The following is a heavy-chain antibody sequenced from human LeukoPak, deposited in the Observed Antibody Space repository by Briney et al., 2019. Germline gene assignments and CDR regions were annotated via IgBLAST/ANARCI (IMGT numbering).Heavy chain of an antibody. Sequence: GGSLRLSCAASGFTFGRYGMHWVCQAPGKGLEWVTFIRNDGSNKYYADCVKGRFTISRDNSKNTLYLQMNTLRAEDTAVYYCAKGVKHIVVVTAQHYFDYWGQGTLVTVSS. CDR1: GFTFGRYG. J-gene: IGHJ4*02. CDR3: AKGVKHIVVVTAQHYFDY. V-gene: IGHV3-30*02. CDR2: IRNDGSNK. D-gene: IGHD2-21*02.